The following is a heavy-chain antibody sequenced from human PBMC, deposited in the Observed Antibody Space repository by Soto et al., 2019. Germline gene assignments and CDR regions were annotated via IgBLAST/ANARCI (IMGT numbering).Heavy chain of an antibody. CDR1: GYNFTRYG. CDR2: SSAYSGDT. D-gene: IGHD3-10*02. Sequence: QVQLVQSAAEVKPPGASVKVSCKASGYNFTRYGFSWVRQAPGQGLEWMGWSSAYSGDTNYAQKFQGRVSMTTDTSSSAAGLELRSLRSADTAVYYWGIESAGSLTKGAMLAFWCQGLVVSFSS. V-gene: IGHV1-18*01. J-gene: IGHJ4*02. CDR3: GIESAGSLTKGAMLAF.